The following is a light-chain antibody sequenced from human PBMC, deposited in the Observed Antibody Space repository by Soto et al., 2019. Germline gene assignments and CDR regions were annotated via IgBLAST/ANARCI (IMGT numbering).Light chain of an antibody. CDR3: CSYTSSSTYV. CDR1: SSDVGGYNY. Sequence: QSVLTQPASVSGSPGQSITISCTGTSSDVGGYNYVSWYHQHPGKAPKLMIYDVSNRPSGVSNRFSGSKSGNTASLTISGLQAEDEADYYCCSYTSSSTYVFGTGTKVTVL. J-gene: IGLJ1*01. CDR2: DVS. V-gene: IGLV2-14*01.